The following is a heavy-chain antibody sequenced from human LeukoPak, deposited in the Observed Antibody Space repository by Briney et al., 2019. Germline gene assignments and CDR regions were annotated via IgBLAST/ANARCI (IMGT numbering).Heavy chain of an antibody. V-gene: IGHV3-30*04. Sequence: GGSLRLSCAASGFTFNSYAMHWVRQAPGKGLEWVAVISYDGSNKYYGDSVKGRFTISRDKSKNTMYVQMNSLRAEDTALYYCAKVTGNYGSSGFDYWGQGTLVTVSS. CDR1: GFTFNSYA. CDR2: ISYDGSNK. D-gene: IGHD3-9*01. J-gene: IGHJ4*02. CDR3: AKVTGNYGSSGFDY.